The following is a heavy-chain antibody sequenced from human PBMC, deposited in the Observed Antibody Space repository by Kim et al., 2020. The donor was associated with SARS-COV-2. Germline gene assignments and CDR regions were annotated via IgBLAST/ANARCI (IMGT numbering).Heavy chain of an antibody. D-gene: IGHD3-16*01. J-gene: IGHJ4*02. CDR1: GFTFSSYG. CDR3: AKEASGAYIDH. V-gene: IGHV3-33*06. Sequence: GGSLRLSCAASGFTFSSYGMHWVRQAPGKGLEWVAVIWYDGSNKYYADSVKGRFTISRDNSKNTLYLQMNSLRAEDTAVYYCAKEASGAYIDHWGQGTLVTVPS. CDR2: IWYDGSNK.